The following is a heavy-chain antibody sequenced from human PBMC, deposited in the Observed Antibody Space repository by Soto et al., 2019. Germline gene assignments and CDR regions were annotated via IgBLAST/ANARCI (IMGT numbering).Heavy chain of an antibody. CDR3: ARGRYGDY. CDR2: ISAHNGDT. D-gene: IGHD1-1*01. J-gene: IGHJ4*02. Sequence: QVHLVQSGAEVKKPGASVKVSCKGSGYAFTTYGITWVRQAPGQGLEWMGWISAHNGDTNYPQKLQGRVTVTRDTPTSTAYMELRSLRSDDTAVYYCARGRYGDYWGQGALVTVSS. CDR1: GYAFTTYG. V-gene: IGHV1-18*01.